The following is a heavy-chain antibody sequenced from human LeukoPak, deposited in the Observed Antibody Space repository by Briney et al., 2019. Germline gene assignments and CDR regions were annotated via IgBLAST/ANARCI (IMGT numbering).Heavy chain of an antibody. Sequence: KSSETLSLTCTVSGGSISSYYWSWIRQPAGKGLEWIGRIYTSGSTNYNPSLKSRVTMSVDTSKNQFSLKLSSVTAADTAVYYCTKYCSSTSCYHHAFDIWGQGTMVTVSS. D-gene: IGHD2-2*01. CDR3: TKYCSSTSCYHHAFDI. CDR1: GGSISSYY. CDR2: IYTSGST. V-gene: IGHV4-4*07. J-gene: IGHJ3*02.